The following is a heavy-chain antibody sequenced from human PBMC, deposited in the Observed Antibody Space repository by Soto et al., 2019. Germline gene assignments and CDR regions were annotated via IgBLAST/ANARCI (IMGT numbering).Heavy chain of an antibody. D-gene: IGHD2-15*01. CDR1: GGTFSSYA. CDR2: IIPIFGTA. V-gene: IGHV1-69*13. J-gene: IGHJ6*02. CDR3: ARGGRDIVVVVAANRLDV. Sequence: SVKVSCKASGGTFSSYAISWVRQAPGQGLEWMGGIIPIFGTANYAQKFQGRVTITADESTSTAYMELSSLRSEDTAVYYCARGGRDIVVVVAANRLDVWGQGTTVTVSS.